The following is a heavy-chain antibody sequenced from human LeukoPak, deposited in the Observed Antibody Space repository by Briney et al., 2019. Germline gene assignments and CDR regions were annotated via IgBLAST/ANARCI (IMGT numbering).Heavy chain of an antibody. CDR3: ARVVTRLREGDYYYDLDV. V-gene: IGHV1-3*01. J-gene: IGHJ6*02. D-gene: IGHD3-16*01. Sequence: ASVKVSCKASGYTFTNYIIHWVRQAPGQGLEWMGWINAVNSNTEYSQKFQGRVTNTRDTSASTAYMDLSSLRSGDTAVYYCARVVTRLREGDYYYDLDVWGQGTTVTVSS. CDR2: INAVNSNT. CDR1: GYTFTNYI.